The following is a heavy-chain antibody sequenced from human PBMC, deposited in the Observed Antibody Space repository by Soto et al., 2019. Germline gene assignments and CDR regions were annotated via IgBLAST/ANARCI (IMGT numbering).Heavy chain of an antibody. CDR3: ARATRRAKPHWVTNFGVVTEPQHYGMDV. CDR1: GYTFTSYY. CDR2: INPSGGST. Sequence: GASVKVSCKASGYTFTSYYMHWVRQAPGQGLEWMGIINPSGGSTSYAQKFQGRVTMTRDTSTSTVYMELSSLRSEDTAVYYCARATRRAKPHWVTNFGVVTEPQHYGMDVWGQGTTVTVSS. V-gene: IGHV1-46*01. J-gene: IGHJ6*02. D-gene: IGHD3-3*01.